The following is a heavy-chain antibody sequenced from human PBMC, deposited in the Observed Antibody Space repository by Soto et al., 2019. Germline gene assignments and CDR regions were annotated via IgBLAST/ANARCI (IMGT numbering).Heavy chain of an antibody. CDR3: AKDLYGSGSYCYYYYYGMDV. V-gene: IGHV3-9*01. Sequence: GVTMRLSCAASGFTFDDYAMHWVRQAPGKGLEWVSGISWNSCSIGSADSVKGRFTISRDNAKNSLYLQMNSLRAEDTALYYCAKDLYGSGSYCYYYYYGMDVWDQGTTVTVSS. CDR1: GFTFDDYA. D-gene: IGHD3-10*01. J-gene: IGHJ6*02. CDR2: ISWNSCSI.